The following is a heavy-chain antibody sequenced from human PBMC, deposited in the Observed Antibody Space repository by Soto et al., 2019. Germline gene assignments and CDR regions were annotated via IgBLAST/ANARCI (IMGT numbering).Heavy chain of an antibody. CDR1: GYTFTSYY. J-gene: IGHJ5*02. V-gene: IGHV1-18*04. CDR3: ARAYCSGGSCYYLFSWFDP. Sequence: ASVKVSCKASGYTFTSYYMHWVRQAPGQGLEWMGWISAYNGNTNYAQKLQGRVTMTTDTSTSTAYMELRSLRSDDTAVYYCARAYCSGGSCYYLFSWFDPWRQGTLVTVSS. D-gene: IGHD2-15*01. CDR2: ISAYNGNT.